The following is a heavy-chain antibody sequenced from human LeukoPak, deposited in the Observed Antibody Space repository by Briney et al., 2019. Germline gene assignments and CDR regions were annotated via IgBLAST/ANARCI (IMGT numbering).Heavy chain of an antibody. CDR1: GGSISSSY. V-gene: IGHV4-59*01. CDR3: SQLLLFRDLRGLGAFDI. D-gene: IGHD2-2*01. J-gene: IGHJ3*02. CDR2: IYYSVST. Sequence: SETLSLTCTVSGGSISSSYWSWIRQPPGKGLEWIGYIYYSVSTNYNPSLESRVSISVDTSKNQFSLKLTSVTAADTAVYYCSQLLLFRDLRGLGAFDIWGQGTMVTVSS.